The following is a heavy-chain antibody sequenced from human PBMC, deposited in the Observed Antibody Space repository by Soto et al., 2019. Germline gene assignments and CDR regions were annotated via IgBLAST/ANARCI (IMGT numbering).Heavy chain of an antibody. V-gene: IGHV1-69*13. CDR3: ARGGRCMVRGVSGDGMDX. CDR2: IIPIFGTA. J-gene: IGHJ6*02. CDR1: GGTFSSYA. D-gene: IGHD3-10*01. Sequence: SVKVSCNASGGTFSSYAISWVRQAPGQGLEWMGVIIPIFGTANYAQKFQGRVTITADESTSTAYMELSSLRSEDTAVYYCARGGRCMVRGVSGDGMDXWGQVTTVPVS.